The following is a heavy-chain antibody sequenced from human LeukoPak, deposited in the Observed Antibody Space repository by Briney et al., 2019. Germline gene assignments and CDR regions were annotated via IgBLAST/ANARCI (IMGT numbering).Heavy chain of an antibody. CDR2: IRQDGNEK. J-gene: IGHJ4*02. Sequence: GGSLRLSCATSGFTFSNYWMSWVRQAPGKGLEWVANIRQDGNEKHYVGSVKGRFTISRDNAKNSLYLQMNSLRAEDTAVYYCANPPLPSSSGWSPDYWGQGTLVTVSS. CDR3: ANPPLPSSSGWSPDY. V-gene: IGHV3-7*03. D-gene: IGHD6-19*01. CDR1: GFTFSNYW.